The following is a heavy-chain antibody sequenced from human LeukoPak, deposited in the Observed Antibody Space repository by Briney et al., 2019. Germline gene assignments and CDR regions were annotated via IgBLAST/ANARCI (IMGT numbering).Heavy chain of an antibody. CDR2: INPKSGCT. CDR1: GYTVTGYY. J-gene: IGHJ1*01. CDR3: ARAKLDECGGVCDQYFQH. Sequence: GASVKVSCKASGYTVTGYYMHWVRRAPGQGLEWMGWINPKSGCTKFAQKFKGRVTLTRATSINTGSMEMSSLRSDDTAVYYCARAKLDECGGVCDQYFQHWGQGTLVTVSS. V-gene: IGHV1-2*02. D-gene: IGHD2-21*02.